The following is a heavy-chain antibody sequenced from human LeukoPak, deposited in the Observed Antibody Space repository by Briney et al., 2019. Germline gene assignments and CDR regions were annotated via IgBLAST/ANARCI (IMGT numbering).Heavy chain of an antibody. Sequence: SETLSLTCTVSGGSISSYYWSWIRQPPGEGLEWIGSIYYSGSTNYNPSLKSRVTISVDTSKKQFSLKVSSVTAADTAVCYCARVTSGYDYDWFDPWGQGTLVTVSS. V-gene: IGHV4-59*01. CDR2: IYYSGST. D-gene: IGHD5-12*01. CDR3: ARVTSGYDYDWFDP. J-gene: IGHJ5*02. CDR1: GGSISSYY.